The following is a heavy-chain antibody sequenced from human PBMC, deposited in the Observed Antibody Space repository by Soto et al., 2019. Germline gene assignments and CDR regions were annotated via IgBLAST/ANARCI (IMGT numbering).Heavy chain of an antibody. CDR3: ARETYRGFYFDY. Sequence: SVKVSCKASGGTFSSYAISWVRQAPGQGLEWMGGIIPIFGTANYAQKFQGRVTITADKSTSTAYMELSSLRSEDTALYYCARETYRGFYFDYWGQGTLVTVSS. J-gene: IGHJ4*02. CDR1: GGTFSSYA. D-gene: IGHD4-4*01. CDR2: IIPIFGTA. V-gene: IGHV1-69*06.